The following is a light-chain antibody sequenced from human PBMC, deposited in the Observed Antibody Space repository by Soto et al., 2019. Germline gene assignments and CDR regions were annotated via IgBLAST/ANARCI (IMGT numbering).Light chain of an antibody. CDR1: QGIGNV. Sequence: IQMTQSPSAMSASVGDRVTITCRASQGIGNVLTWFQQKPGKVPKRLIYATSSLQDGVPARFSGTGSGTEFTLTISSLQPEDFATYYCLQHASYPFTFGGGIKVEIK. CDR2: ATS. V-gene: IGKV1-17*03. J-gene: IGKJ4*01. CDR3: LQHASYPFT.